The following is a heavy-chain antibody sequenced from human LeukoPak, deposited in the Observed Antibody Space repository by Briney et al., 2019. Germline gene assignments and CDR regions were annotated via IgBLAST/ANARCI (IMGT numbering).Heavy chain of an antibody. Sequence: AGGSLRLSCAASGFSFSSYAMHWVRQAPGKGLEWVAVISYDGSNEYYPDSVKGRFTISRDNSKNTLYLQMNSLRAEDTAVYYCAKEEKLAAAGDAPYDYWGQGTLVTVSS. CDR1: GFSFSSYA. CDR2: ISYDGSNE. J-gene: IGHJ4*02. V-gene: IGHV3-30*04. CDR3: AKEEKLAAAGDAPYDY. D-gene: IGHD6-13*01.